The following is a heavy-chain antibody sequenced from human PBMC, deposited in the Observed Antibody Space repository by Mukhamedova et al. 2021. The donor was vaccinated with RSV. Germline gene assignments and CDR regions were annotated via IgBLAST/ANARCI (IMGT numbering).Heavy chain of an antibody. Sequence: SNYMSWVHQAPGKGLEWVSLIYSAGSTYYADSVKGRFTISRDNSKNTLHLQMNSLRAEDTAVYYCARGSYNNAYFDNWGQGTL. D-gene: IGHD5-24*01. CDR3: ARGSYNNAYFDN. V-gene: IGHV3-53*01. J-gene: IGHJ4*02. CDR2: IYSAGST. CDR1: SNY.